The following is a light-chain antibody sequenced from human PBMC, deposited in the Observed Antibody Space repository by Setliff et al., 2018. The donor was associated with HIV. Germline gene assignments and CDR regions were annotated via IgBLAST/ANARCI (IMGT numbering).Light chain of an antibody. CDR2: DVN. CDR3: YSYADSYTSNYV. V-gene: IGLV2-11*01. J-gene: IGLJ1*01. CDR1: SSDVGGYDS. Sequence: QFALAQPRSVSGSPGQSVTISCTGASSDVGGYDSVSWYQQHPGKAPRLMIYDVNKRPSGVPHRFSGSKSGNTASLTISGLQADDEADYYCYSYADSYTSNYVFGTGTKVTVL.